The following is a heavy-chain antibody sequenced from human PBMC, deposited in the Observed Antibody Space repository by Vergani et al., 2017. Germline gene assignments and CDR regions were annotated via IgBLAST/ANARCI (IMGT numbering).Heavy chain of an antibody. CDR2: ISGRGGST. Sequence: EVQLLESGGGLVQPGGSLRLSCAASGFTFSSYAMSWVRQAPGKGLEWVSAISGRGGSTYYADSVKGRFTISRDNSKNTLYRQMNSLRAEDTAVYYCAKVSSYYYGSGSYFLYYGMDVWGQGTTVTVSS. CDR1: GFTFSSYA. J-gene: IGHJ6*02. D-gene: IGHD3-10*01. V-gene: IGHV3-23*01. CDR3: AKVSSYYYGSGSYFLYYGMDV.